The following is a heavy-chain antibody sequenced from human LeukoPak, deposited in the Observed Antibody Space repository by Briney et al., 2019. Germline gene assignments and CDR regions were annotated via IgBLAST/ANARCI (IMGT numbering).Heavy chain of an antibody. D-gene: IGHD2-15*01. Sequence: ASVKLSCKASGGTFSSYAISWVRQAPGQGLEWMGRIIPILGIANYAQKFQGRVTITADKSTSTAYMELSSLRSEDTAVYYCARLMVAANIGYCSGGSCYSSDYWGQGTLVTVSS. J-gene: IGHJ4*02. V-gene: IGHV1-69*04. CDR3: ARLMVAANIGYCSGGSCYSSDY. CDR1: GGTFSSYA. CDR2: IIPILGIA.